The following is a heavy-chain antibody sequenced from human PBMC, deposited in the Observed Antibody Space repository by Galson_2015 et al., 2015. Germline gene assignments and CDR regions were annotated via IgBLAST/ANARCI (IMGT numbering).Heavy chain of an antibody. D-gene: IGHD6-19*01. V-gene: IGHV3-30*03. CDR1: GFTFSSYG. J-gene: IGHJ4*02. CDR2: ISYDGSNK. Sequence: SLRLSCAASGFTFSSYGMHWVRQAPGKGLEWVAVISYDGSNKYYADSVKGRFTISRDNSKNTLYLQMNSLRAEDTAVYYCARENPDSSGWYDFIYWGQGTLVTVSS. CDR3: ARENPDSSGWYDFIY.